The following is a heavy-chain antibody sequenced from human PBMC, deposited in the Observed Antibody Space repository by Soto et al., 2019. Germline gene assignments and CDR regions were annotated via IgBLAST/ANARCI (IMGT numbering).Heavy chain of an antibody. D-gene: IGHD3-3*01. Sequence: GASVKVSCKASGYTFTNYGISWVRQAPGQGLEWMGGIGAYNGKTNYAQKFQGRVTMTADTSTDTAYMELSSLRSEDTAVYYCATYYDFWSGKAPTYYYMDVWGKGTTVTVSS. V-gene: IGHV1-18*01. J-gene: IGHJ6*03. CDR2: IGAYNGKT. CDR1: GYTFTNYG. CDR3: ATYYDFWSGKAPTYYYMDV.